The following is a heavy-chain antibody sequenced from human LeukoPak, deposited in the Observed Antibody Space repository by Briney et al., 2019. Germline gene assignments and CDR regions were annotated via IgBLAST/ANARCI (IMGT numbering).Heavy chain of an antibody. CDR3: ARVYGSGYSYGLGYYYMDV. CDR2: IYTSVST. CDR1: GGSIRSGDYY. D-gene: IGHD5-18*01. Sequence: SETLSLTCTVSGGSIRSGDYYWSWIRQPPGKGLEWIGRIYTSVSTNYNPSLKSRVTMSVDTSKNQFSLKLTSVTAADTAVYYCARVYGSGYSYGLGYYYMDVWGKGTTVTVSS. J-gene: IGHJ6*03. V-gene: IGHV4-61*02.